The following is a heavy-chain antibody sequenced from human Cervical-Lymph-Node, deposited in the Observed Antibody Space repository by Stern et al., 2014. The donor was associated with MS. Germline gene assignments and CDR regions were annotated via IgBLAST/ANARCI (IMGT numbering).Heavy chain of an antibody. J-gene: IGHJ4*02. CDR1: GYSFTSYW. Sequence: EVQLVESGAEVKKAGESLKISCKGSGYSFTSYWIGWVRQMPGKGLEWVGVIYPGDSDTRYSPSFQGQVTVSADKSITTAYLQWTSLKASDTAMYYCAIGSLTEFDDWGQGTLVTVSS. V-gene: IGHV5-51*03. CDR2: IYPGDSDT. CDR3: AIGSLTEFDD. D-gene: IGHD1-14*01.